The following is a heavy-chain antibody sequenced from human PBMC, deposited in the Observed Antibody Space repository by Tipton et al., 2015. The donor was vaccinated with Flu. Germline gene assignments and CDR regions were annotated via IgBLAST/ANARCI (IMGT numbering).Heavy chain of an antibody. J-gene: IGHJ4*02. CDR1: GFTFNYHA. V-gene: IGHV3-23*01. Sequence: GSLRLSCAASGFTFNYHAMTWVRQAPGKGLEWVSTISGSGADTYYADSLKGRFTISGDTSKNTLYLQINSLRSEDTAVYYCAKEGRTLPIDSWGQGTLVTVTA. D-gene: IGHD2-2*01. CDR2: ISGSGADT. CDR3: AKEGRTLPIDS.